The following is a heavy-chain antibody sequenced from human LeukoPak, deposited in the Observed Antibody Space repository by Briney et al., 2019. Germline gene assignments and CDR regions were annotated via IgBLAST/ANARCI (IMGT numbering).Heavy chain of an antibody. CDR1: GFTFSSYA. V-gene: IGHV3-30-3*01. D-gene: IGHD1-14*01. CDR2: ISYDGSNK. Sequence: GGPLRLSCAASGFTFSSYAMHWVRQAPGKGLEWVAVISYDGSNKYYADSVRGRFTISRDNSKNTLYLQMNSLRAEDTAVYYCARDDNGYWGQGTLVTVSS. J-gene: IGHJ4*02. CDR3: ARDDNGY.